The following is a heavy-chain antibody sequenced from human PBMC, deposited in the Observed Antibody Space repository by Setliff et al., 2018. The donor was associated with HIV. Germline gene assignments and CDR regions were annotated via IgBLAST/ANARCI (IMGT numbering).Heavy chain of an antibody. CDR3: ARIVRWELVATSTFFYYYMDV. CDR1: GASISSSSHH. J-gene: IGHJ6*03. CDR2: IYYTGST. V-gene: IGHV4-39*01. Sequence: SETLSLTCTVSGASISSSSHHWAWIRQPPGKGLEYLGNIYYTGSTHHNPSLEGRVATSVDTSKNQFSLKLSSVTAADTAVYYCARIVRWELVATSTFFYYYMDVWGKGTTVTVSS. D-gene: IGHD1-26*01.